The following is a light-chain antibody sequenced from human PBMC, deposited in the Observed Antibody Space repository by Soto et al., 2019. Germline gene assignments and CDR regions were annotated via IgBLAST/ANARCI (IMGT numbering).Light chain of an antibody. CDR1: SSDVGGYNY. CDR3: SSYTSSSTLV. J-gene: IGLJ1*01. CDR2: DVS. Sequence: QSVLTQPASVSGSPGQSITISCTGTSSDVGGYNYVSWYQQHPGKAPKLMIYDVSNRPSGVSNRFSGSKSGNTASLTISGVQAEDEADYDCSSYTSSSTLVFVTGTKLTVL. V-gene: IGLV2-14*01.